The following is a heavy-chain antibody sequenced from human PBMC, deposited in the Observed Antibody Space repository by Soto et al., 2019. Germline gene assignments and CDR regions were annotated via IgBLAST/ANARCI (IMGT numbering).Heavy chain of an antibody. V-gene: IGHV3-15*01. J-gene: IGHJ4*02. CDR1: GFTFIDAW. CDR3: MTAPGLNVLF. CDR2: LKSETDGGTA. Sequence: GGSLRLSSVGSGFTFIDAWMSWVRQAPGKGLEWVGCLKSETDGGTADYAAPVEGRFNISRDDSKNTLYLQMNSLKSEDTAVYYCMTAPGLNVLFWGQGALVTVSS. D-gene: IGHD3-16*01.